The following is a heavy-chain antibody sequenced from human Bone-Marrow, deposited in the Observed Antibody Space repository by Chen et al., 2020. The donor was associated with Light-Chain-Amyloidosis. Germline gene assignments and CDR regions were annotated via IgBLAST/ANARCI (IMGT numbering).Heavy chain of an antibody. CDR3: ARSRPFYGSGSYYTLWWFDP. J-gene: IGHJ5*02. CDR1: GGSFSGYY. D-gene: IGHD3-10*01. V-gene: IGHV4-34*01. CDR2: INHSRST. Sequence: QVQLQQWGAGLLKPSETLSLTCAVYGGSFSGYYWSWIRQPPGKGLEWLGEINHSRSTNYNPALKSRVTISLDTSKNKFSLKLSSVTAADTAVYYCARSRPFYGSGSYYTLWWFDPWGQGTRVTVSS.